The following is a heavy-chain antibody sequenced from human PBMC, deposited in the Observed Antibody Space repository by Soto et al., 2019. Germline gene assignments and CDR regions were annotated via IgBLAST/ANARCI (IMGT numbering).Heavy chain of an antibody. V-gene: IGHV3-66*01. D-gene: IGHD2-15*01. CDR3: ARDDVFCDGGRCYGIPLDG. CDR1: GFTVSSKY. CDR2: IQSGGTT. J-gene: IGHJ6*04. Sequence: PGGSLRLSCAASGFTVSSKYMTWVRQAPGKGLEWVSLIQSGGTTYYADSVKGRFTISRDTSENTLHLQMDSLRVEDTAVYYCARDDVFCDGGRCYGIPLDGWGKGTTVTVSS.